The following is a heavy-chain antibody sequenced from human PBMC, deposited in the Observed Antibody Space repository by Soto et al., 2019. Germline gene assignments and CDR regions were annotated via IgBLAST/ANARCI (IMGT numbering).Heavy chain of an antibody. D-gene: IGHD2-21*02. CDR3: ARHIVVVTATLAPYGMDV. J-gene: IGHJ6*02. V-gene: IGHV4-59*08. Sequence: QVQLQESGPGLVKPSETLSLTCTVSGGSISSYYWSWIRQPPGKGLEWIGYIYYSGRTNYNPSLKTRVTIAVDTSKTQFSLKLRSVTAADTAVYYCARHIVVVTATLAPYGMDVWGQGTTVTVSS. CDR1: GGSISSYY. CDR2: IYYSGRT.